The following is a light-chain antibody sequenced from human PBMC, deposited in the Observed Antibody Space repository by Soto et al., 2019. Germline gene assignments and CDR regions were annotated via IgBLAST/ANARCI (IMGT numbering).Light chain of an antibody. CDR1: SSDVGGYNY. CDR3: CSYAGSYNVV. V-gene: IGLV2-11*01. J-gene: IGLJ2*01. Sequence: QSALTQPRSVCGSPGQSVTISCTGTSSDVGGYNYVSWYQQHPGKAPKLMIYDVSKRPSGVPDRFSGSKSGNTASLTISRLQADDHAHYYCCSYAGSYNVVFGPGTKLPVL. CDR2: DVS.